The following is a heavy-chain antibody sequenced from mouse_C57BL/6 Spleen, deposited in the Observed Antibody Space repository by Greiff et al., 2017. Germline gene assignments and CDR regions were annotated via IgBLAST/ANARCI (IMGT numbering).Heavy chain of an antibody. V-gene: IGHV1-81*01. CDR2: IYPRSGNP. Sequence: QVQLQQSGAELARPGASVKLSCKASGYTFTSYGISWVKQRTGQGLEWIGEIYPRSGNPYYNEKFKGKATLTADKSSSTAYMALRRLTSEDSAVYFCARWYYGSSSYWYFDVWGTGTTVTVSS. CDR1: GYTFTSYG. CDR3: ARWYYGSSSYWYFDV. J-gene: IGHJ1*03. D-gene: IGHD1-1*01.